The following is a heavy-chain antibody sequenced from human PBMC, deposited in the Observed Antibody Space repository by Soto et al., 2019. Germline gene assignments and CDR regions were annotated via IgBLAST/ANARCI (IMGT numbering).Heavy chain of an antibody. D-gene: IGHD3-10*01. CDR1: GGSFSAYY. V-gene: IGHV4-34*01. CDR3: ARGRGQISLYQYYIMDV. CDR2: VNHSGTT. Sequence: NPSETLSLTCAVYGGSFSAYYWSWIRQPPVKGLEWIGEVNHSGTTNYNPSLKSRVTISVDTSKNQFSLKLSSVTAADTAVYYCARGRGQISLYQYYIMDVWGQGTTVTVSS. J-gene: IGHJ6*02.